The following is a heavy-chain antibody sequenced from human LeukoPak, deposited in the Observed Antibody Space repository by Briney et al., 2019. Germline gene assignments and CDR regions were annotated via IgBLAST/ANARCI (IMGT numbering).Heavy chain of an antibody. CDR1: GYTFTSYG. Sequence: GASVKVSCKASGYTFTSYGISWVRQAPGQGLEWMGWISAYNGNTNYAQKLQGRVTMTTDTSTSTAYMELRSLRSDDTAVYYCARKYCSSTSCYLNWFDPWGQGTLVTVSS. CDR2: ISAYNGNT. CDR3: ARKYCSSTSCYLNWFDP. D-gene: IGHD2-2*01. V-gene: IGHV1-18*01. J-gene: IGHJ5*02.